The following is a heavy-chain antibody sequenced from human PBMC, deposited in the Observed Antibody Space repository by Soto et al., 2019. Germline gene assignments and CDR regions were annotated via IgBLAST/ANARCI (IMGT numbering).Heavy chain of an antibody. CDR1: GYTFTVHY. CDR3: ARYAEDYYYGMDV. D-gene: IGHD3-16*01. CDR2: INPNSGDT. J-gene: IGHJ6*02. Sequence: ASVKVSCKASGYTFTVHYMHCVLQSPGQGLEWMGWINPNSGDTNFAQKFHGRVTMTRDTSISTTYMELGRLTSDDTALYYCARYAEDYYYGMDVWGQGTTVTVSS. V-gene: IGHV1-2*02.